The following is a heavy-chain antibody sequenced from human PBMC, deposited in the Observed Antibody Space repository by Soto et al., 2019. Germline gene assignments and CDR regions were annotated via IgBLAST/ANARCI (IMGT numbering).Heavy chain of an antibody. CDR2: ISYDGSNK. D-gene: IGHD2-15*01. V-gene: IGHV3-30*18. J-gene: IGHJ4*02. CDR1: GFTFSSYG. Sequence: GGSLRLSCAASGFTFSSYGMHWVRQAPGKGLEWVAVISYDGSNKYYADSVKGRFTISRDNSKNTLYLQMNSLRAEDTAVYYCAKDLEIVVVAATPDYWGQGTLVTVSS. CDR3: AKDLEIVVVAATPDY.